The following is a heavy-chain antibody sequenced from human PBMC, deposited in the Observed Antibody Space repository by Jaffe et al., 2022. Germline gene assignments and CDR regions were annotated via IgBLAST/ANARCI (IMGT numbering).Heavy chain of an antibody. V-gene: IGHV4-38-2*01. CDR1: GYSISNSYY. Sequence: QVQLQESGPGLVKPSETLSLTCAVSGYSISNSYYWDWIRQPPGKGLEWIGSIYQSETTYNNPSLKSRVTISVDTSKNQFSLKMSSVTAADTALYYCARRSSNSLRYFDYWGQGILVTVSS. CDR3: ARRSSNSLRYFDY. D-gene: IGHD6-13*01. CDR2: IYQSETT. J-gene: IGHJ4*02.